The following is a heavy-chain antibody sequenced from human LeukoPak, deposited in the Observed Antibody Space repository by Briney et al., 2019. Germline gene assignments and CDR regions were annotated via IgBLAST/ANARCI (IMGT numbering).Heavy chain of an antibody. CDR1: GGTFSSYT. D-gene: IGHD3-22*01. V-gene: IGHV1-69*04. J-gene: IGHJ4*02. Sequence: ASVKVSCKASGGTFSSYTISWVRQAPGQGLEWMGRIIPILGIANYAQKFQGRVTITADKSMSTAYMELSSLRSEDTAVYYCARDGLGGDSSGYYYNYWGQGTLVTVSS. CDR3: ARDGLGGDSSGYYYNY. CDR2: IIPILGIA.